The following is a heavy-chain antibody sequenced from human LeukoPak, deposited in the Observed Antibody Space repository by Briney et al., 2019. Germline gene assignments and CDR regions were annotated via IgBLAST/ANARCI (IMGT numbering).Heavy chain of an antibody. Sequence: PSETLSLTCTVSGGSISSYYWSWIRQPPGKGLEWIGYIYYSGSTNYNPSLKSRVTISVDTSKNQFSLKLSSVTAADTAVYYCARGLQGELLLDYWGQGTLVTVSS. CDR1: GGSISSYY. V-gene: IGHV4-59*12. CDR3: ARGLQGELLLDY. D-gene: IGHD1-26*01. CDR2: IYYSGST. J-gene: IGHJ4*02.